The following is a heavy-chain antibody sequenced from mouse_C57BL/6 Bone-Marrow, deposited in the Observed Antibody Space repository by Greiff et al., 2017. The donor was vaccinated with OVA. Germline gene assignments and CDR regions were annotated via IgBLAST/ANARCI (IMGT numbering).Heavy chain of an antibody. CDR3: ARCGYYWYFDV. V-gene: IGHV1-81*01. Sequence: VKLQESGAELARPGASVKLSCKASGYTFTSYGISWVKQRTGQGLEWIGEIYPRSGNTYYNEKFKGKATLTADKSSSTAYMELRSLTSEDSAVYFCARCGYYWYFDVWGTGTTVTVSS. CDR2: IYPRSGNT. CDR1: GYTFTSYG. J-gene: IGHJ1*03. D-gene: IGHD2-2*01.